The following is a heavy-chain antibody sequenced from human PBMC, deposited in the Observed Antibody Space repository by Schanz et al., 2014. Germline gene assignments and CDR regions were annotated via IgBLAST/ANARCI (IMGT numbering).Heavy chain of an antibody. Sequence: EVQLVESGGGLVQPGGSLRLSCAASGFTFSSYAMSWVRQAPGKGLEWVSGISGSGGSTYYADSVKGRFTISRDNSKNTLYLHMHSLSAAATAVYYCEKELRAQRIEYWGQGTLVTVSS. D-gene: IGHD1-1*01. J-gene: IGHJ4*02. CDR3: EKELRAQRIEY. CDR1: GFTFSSYA. CDR2: ISGSGGST. V-gene: IGHV3-23*04.